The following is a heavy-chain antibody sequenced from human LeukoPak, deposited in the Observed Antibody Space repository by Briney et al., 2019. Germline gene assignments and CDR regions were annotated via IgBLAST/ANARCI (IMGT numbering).Heavy chain of an antibody. CDR2: INPNSGGT. J-gene: IGHJ3*02. V-gene: IGHV1-2*03. D-gene: IGHD4-23*01. Sequence: LEASVKVSCKASGYTFTAYYIHWVRQAPGQGLEWMGWINPNSGGTNYALKFRGRVTMTRDTSISTASMELSRLISDDTAVYYCARPQDHGGNVENFNIWGQGTMVTVSS. CDR3: ARPQDHGGNVENFNI. CDR1: GYTFTAYY.